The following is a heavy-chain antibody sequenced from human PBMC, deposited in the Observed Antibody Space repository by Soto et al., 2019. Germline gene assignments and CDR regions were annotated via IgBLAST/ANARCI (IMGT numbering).Heavy chain of an antibody. D-gene: IGHD2-2*01. CDR2: IYYSGST. V-gene: IGHV4-31*03. J-gene: IGHJ5*02. CDR1: GGSISSGGYY. Sequence: PSETLSLTCTVSGGSISSGGYYWSWIRQHPGKGLEWIGYIYYSGSTYYNPSLKSRVTISVDTSKNQFSLKLSSVTAADTAVYYCARSLIVVVPAAMSPELCWFDPWGQGTLVTVSS. CDR3: ARSLIVVVPAAMSPELCWFDP.